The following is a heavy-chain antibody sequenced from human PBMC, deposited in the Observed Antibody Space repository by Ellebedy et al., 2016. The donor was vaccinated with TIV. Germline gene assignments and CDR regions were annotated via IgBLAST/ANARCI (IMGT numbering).Heavy chain of an antibody. Sequence: GESLKISCAASGLTVISNYMAWVRQPPGKGLEWVSLIYSGGATYYADPVKARFTISRDKSTNTLHLQMDNLSAEDTAVYYCATFNLGSDYFEDWGQGTLVTVSS. D-gene: IGHD3-16*01. CDR2: IYSGGAT. V-gene: IGHV3-53*01. CDR1: GLTVISNY. CDR3: ATFNLGSDYFED. J-gene: IGHJ4*02.